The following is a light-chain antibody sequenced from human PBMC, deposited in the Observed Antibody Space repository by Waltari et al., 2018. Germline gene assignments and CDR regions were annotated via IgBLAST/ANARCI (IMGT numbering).Light chain of an antibody. J-gene: IGKJ2*01. CDR1: QRVSSH. CDR3: QQRNNWPPVYT. V-gene: IGKV3-11*01. Sequence: LSGSPVTLSLSPGERAQLPCMASQRVSSHLAWYQQKPCQAPRLLIYNASNRATGIPVRFSVSGSGTDLTLTISSLKPQDFAIDYCQQRNNWPPVYTFGQGTKLEIK. CDR2: NAS.